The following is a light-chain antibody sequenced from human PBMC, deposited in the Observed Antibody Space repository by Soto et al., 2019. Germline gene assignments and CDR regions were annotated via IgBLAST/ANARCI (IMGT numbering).Light chain of an antibody. J-gene: IGLJ2*01. CDR3: AAWDDSLNGVV. CDR1: SSNIGGNI. CDR2: GND. V-gene: IGLV1-44*01. Sequence: QSVLTKPPSASGTPGQRVTISCSGSSSNIGGNIVNWYQQLPGTAPKLLIFGNDQRPSWVPDRFSGSKSGTSASLAISGLQSEDEANYYCAAWDDSLNGVVFGGGTQLTVL.